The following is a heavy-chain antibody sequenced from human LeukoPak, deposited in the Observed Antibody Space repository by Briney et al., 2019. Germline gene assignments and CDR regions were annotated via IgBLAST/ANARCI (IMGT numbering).Heavy chain of an antibody. Sequence: LSQTLSLTCTVSGGSFSSGGYCWTWIRQHPGKGLEWIGCMYYSGSTYYNPSLKSRVTISVDTSKNQFSLQLNSVTPEDTAVYYCAREVIVGATPFDYWGQGTLITVSS. CDR1: GGSFSSGGYC. V-gene: IGHV4-31*03. CDR2: MYYSGST. CDR3: AREVIVGATPFDY. D-gene: IGHD1-26*01. J-gene: IGHJ4*02.